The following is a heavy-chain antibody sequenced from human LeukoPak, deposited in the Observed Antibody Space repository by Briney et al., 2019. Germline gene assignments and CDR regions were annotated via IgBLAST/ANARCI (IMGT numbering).Heavy chain of an antibody. V-gene: IGHV3-23*01. Sequence: GGSLRLSCAASGFTFSSYAMSWVRQAPGKGLEWVSAISGSGGGTYYADSVQGHFTISRDNSNNTLYLQMNSLRAEDTAVYYCVKTGEGWWIQLWSDYFDYWGQGTLVTVSS. D-gene: IGHD5-18*01. CDR2: ISGSGGGT. CDR3: VKTGEGWWIQLWSDYFDY. CDR1: GFTFSSYA. J-gene: IGHJ4*02.